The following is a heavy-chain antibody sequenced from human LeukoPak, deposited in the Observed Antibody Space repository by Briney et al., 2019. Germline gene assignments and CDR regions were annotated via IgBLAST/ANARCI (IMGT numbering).Heavy chain of an antibody. CDR2: IYYDGTT. CDR3: ARSGDSSAYFGS. D-gene: IGHD3-22*01. CDR1: GVPISSHY. V-gene: IGHV4-59*11. J-gene: IGHJ4*02. Sequence: SETLSLTCTVSGVPISSHYWSWSRQPPGKGLEWIGNIYYDGTTNYNPSLRSRITISIDTSRNQFSLRLSSVTTADSAMYYCARSGDSSAYFGSWGRGTLVAVSS.